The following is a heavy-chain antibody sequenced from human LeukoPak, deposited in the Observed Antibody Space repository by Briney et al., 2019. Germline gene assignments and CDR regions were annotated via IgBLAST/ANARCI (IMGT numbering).Heavy chain of an antibody. J-gene: IGHJ4*02. Sequence: ASVKVSCKASGYRFTSYGISWVRQAPGQGLEWMGWISAYNGNTNYAQKLQGRVTMTTDTSTSTAYMELRSLRSDDTAMYYCARGGDGDILTGLVFDYWGQGTLVTVSS. CDR2: ISAYNGNT. CDR1: GYRFTSYG. CDR3: ARGGDGDILTGLVFDY. D-gene: IGHD3-9*01. V-gene: IGHV1-18*01.